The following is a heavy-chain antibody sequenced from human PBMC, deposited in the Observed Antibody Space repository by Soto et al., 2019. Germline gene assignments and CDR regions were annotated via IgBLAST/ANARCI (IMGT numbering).Heavy chain of an antibody. Sequence: ASVKVSCKASGYTFTSYAMHWVRQAPGQGLEWMGIINPSGGGTSNAQKFQGRVTMTRDTSTSTLYMELSSLRSEDTAVYYCTGSRQQLDAFDIWGQGTMVTVSS. V-gene: IGHV1-46*03. CDR1: GYTFTSYA. CDR3: TGSRQQLDAFDI. CDR2: INPSGGGT. J-gene: IGHJ3*02. D-gene: IGHD6-13*01.